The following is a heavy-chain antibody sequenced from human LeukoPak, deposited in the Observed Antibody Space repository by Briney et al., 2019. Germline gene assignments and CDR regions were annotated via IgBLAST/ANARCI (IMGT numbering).Heavy chain of an antibody. D-gene: IGHD2-15*01. CDR1: GYTFTGYY. CDR2: INPNSGGT. J-gene: IGHJ4*02. CDR3: AKGSGDSRPYYFDY. Sequence: ASVKVSCKASGYTFTGYYMHWVRQAPGQGLEWMGWINPNSGGTNYAQKFQGRVTMTRDTSISTAYKELSRLRSDDTAVYYCAKGSGDSRPYYFDYWGQGTLVTVSS. V-gene: IGHV1-2*02.